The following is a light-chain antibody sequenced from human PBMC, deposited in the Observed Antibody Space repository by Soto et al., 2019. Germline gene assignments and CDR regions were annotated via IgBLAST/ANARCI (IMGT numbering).Light chain of an antibody. Sequence: EIVLTQSPATLSLSPGERATLSCRASQSVSNNYLAWYQQKPGQAPRLLIYGASNRATGIPDRFSGSGSGTDFSLTISRLEPEDFAVYDCQQYGSSGTFGQATKVDIK. J-gene: IGKJ1*01. V-gene: IGKV3-20*01. CDR1: QSVSNNY. CDR2: GAS. CDR3: QQYGSSGT.